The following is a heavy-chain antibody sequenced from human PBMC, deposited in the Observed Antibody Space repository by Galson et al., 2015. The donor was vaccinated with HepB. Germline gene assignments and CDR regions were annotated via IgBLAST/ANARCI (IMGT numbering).Heavy chain of an antibody. CDR3: AQGEYSRNLIFAN. CDR2: IIYRSKWYD. V-gene: IGHV6-1*01. CDR1: GDSVSSSTGA. Sequence: CAISGDSVSSSTGAWNWIRQSPSRGLEWLGRIIYRSKWYDDYALSVKSRITIRPDTSQNQLSLQLNSVTPEDTAGYYCAQGEYSRNLIFANWGQGTLVPVS. J-gene: IGHJ4*02. D-gene: IGHD2/OR15-2a*01.